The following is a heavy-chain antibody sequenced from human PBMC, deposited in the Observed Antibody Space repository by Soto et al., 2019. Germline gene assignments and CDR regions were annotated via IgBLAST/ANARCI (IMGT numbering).Heavy chain of an antibody. D-gene: IGHD3-22*01. Sequence: QVQLVQSGAEVKKPESSVRVSCKASGGTFNSYAITWVRQAPGQGLEWMGGTIPMFGTTNYAEKFQGRVTIIADESTNTAYVELSSLRSEDTAVYYCTRCGIRYHSIGYYLGIDGMDVWGQGTTVIVSS. CDR3: TRCGIRYHSIGYYLGIDGMDV. CDR2: TIPMFGTT. CDR1: GGTFNSYA. J-gene: IGHJ6*02. V-gene: IGHV1-69*12.